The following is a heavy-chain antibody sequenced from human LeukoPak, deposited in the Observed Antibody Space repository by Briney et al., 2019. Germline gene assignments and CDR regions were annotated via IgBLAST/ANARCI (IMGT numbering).Heavy chain of an antibody. CDR2: IYSSGST. CDR1: GGSISSYY. D-gene: IGHD6-13*01. V-gene: IGHV4-4*07. Sequence: SETLSLTCTVSGGSISSYYWSWIRQPAGKGLEWIGRIYSSGSTNYNPSLKSRVTMSVDTSRNQLSLKLTSVTAADTAVYYCARDSGGSSWPYYFDSWGQGTLVTVSS. CDR3: ARDSGGSSWPYYFDS. J-gene: IGHJ4*02.